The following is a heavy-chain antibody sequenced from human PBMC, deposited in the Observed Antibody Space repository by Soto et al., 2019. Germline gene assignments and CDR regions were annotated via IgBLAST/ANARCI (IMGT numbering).Heavy chain of an antibody. J-gene: IGHJ3*02. CDR2: INPSGGST. CDR3: ASPIYGSGSYYKNLRGAFDI. V-gene: IGHV1-46*03. CDR1: GYTFTSYY. Sequence: ASVKVSCKASGYTFTSYYMHWVRQAPGQGLEWMGIINPSGGSTSYAQKFQGRVTMTRDTSTSTVYMELSSLRSEDTAVYYCASPIYGSGSYYKNLRGAFDIWAQGTMVTVS. D-gene: IGHD3-10*01.